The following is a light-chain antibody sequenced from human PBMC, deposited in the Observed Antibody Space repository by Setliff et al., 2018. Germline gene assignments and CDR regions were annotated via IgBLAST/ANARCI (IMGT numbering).Light chain of an antibody. CDR2: AVH. CDR3: CSYAGRNTSYL. CDR1: SADVGSYDL. V-gene: IGLV2-23*02. Sequence: QSVLTQPASVSGTPGQSITISCSGTSADVGSYDLVSWFRQYPDKAPKIILHAVHQRAPGISDRFSGSKSVHTAYLTISGLQADDEAHYFCCSYAGRNTSYLFGTGTKVTVL. J-gene: IGLJ1*01.